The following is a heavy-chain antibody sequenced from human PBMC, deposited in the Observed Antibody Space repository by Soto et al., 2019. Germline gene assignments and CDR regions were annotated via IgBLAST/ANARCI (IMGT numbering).Heavy chain of an antibody. V-gene: IGHV3-30-3*01. CDR1: GFTFSSYA. CDR2: ISYDGSNK. Sequence: GGSLRLSCAASGFTFSSYAMHWVRQAPGKGLEWVAVISYDGSNKYYADSVKGRFTISRDNSKNTLYLQMNSLRAEDTAVYYCARRYCSGGSCQALSREGFDYWGQGTLVTVSS. CDR3: ARRYCSGGSCQALSREGFDY. J-gene: IGHJ4*02. D-gene: IGHD2-15*01.